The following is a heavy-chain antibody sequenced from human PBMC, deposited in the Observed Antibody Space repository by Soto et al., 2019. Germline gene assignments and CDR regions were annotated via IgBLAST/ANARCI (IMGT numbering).Heavy chain of an antibody. V-gene: IGHV3-30*18. CDR3: AKEGTVTTAVDNYYSDMDV. CDR1: GFNFSTYD. D-gene: IGHD4-17*01. J-gene: IGHJ6*02. CDR2: ISYDGSKK. Sequence: PGGSLRLSCEVSGFNFSTYDMHWVRQAPGQGLEWVAVISYDGSKKYYAESVKGRFSISRDNSKNTLYLQMNSPRAEDTAVYYCAKEGTVTTAVDNYYSDMDVWGQGTTVTVSS.